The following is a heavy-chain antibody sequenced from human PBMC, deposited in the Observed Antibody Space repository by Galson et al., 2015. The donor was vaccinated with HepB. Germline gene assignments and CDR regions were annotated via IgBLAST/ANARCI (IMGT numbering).Heavy chain of an antibody. Sequence: SLRLSCAASGFTFSSYSMNWVRQAPGEGLEWVSSISSSSSYIYYADSVKGRFTISRDNAKNSLYLQMNSLRAEDTAVYYCASERITMVQGVIDIWGQGTMVTVSS. CDR2: ISSSSSYI. V-gene: IGHV3-21*01. CDR3: ASERITMVQGVIDI. D-gene: IGHD3-10*01. CDR1: GFTFSSYS. J-gene: IGHJ3*02.